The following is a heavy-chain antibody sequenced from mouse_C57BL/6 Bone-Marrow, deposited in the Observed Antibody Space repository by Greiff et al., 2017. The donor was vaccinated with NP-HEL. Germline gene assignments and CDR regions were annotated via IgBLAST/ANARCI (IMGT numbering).Heavy chain of an antibody. CDR3: ARDDYDWFAY. V-gene: IGHV5-4*01. Sequence: EVKRVESGGGLVKPGGSLKLSCAASGFTFSSYAMSWVRQTPEKRLEWVATISDGGSYTYYPDNVKGRFTISRDNAKNNLYLQMSHLKSEDTAMYYCARDDYDWFAYWGQGTLVTVSA. D-gene: IGHD2-4*01. CDR2: ISDGGSYT. CDR1: GFTFSSYA. J-gene: IGHJ3*01.